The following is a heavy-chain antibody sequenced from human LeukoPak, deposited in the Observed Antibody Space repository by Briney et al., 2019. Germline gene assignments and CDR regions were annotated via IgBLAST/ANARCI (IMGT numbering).Heavy chain of an antibody. V-gene: IGHV3-23*01. CDR2: ISGSGGST. D-gene: IGHD3-16*02. J-gene: IGHJ4*02. Sequence: GGSLRLSCAASGFTFSSYAMSWARQAPGKGLEWVSAISGSGGSTYYADSVKGGFTISRDNSKNTLYLQMNSLRAEDTAVYYCAKGEGAYVWGSYRPVYWGQGTLVTVSS. CDR1: GFTFSSYA. CDR3: AKGEGAYVWGSYRPVY.